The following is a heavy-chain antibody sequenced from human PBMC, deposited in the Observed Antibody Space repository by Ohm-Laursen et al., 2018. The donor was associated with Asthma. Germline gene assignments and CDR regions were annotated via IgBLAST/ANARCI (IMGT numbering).Heavy chain of an antibody. J-gene: IGHJ4*02. V-gene: IGHV3-53*01. CDR3: ARLGGINFLEPYFDY. Sequence: SLRLSCTASGFTVSSNYMSWVRQAPGKGLEWVSVTYSGGSTYYADSVKGRFTISRDNSKNTLYLQMNSLRAEDTAVYYCARLGGINFLEPYFDYWGQGTLVTVSS. CDR2: TYSGGST. D-gene: IGHD3-3*01. CDR1: GFTVSSNY.